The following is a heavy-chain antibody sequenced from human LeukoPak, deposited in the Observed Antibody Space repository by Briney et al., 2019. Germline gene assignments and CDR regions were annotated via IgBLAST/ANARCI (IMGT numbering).Heavy chain of an antibody. CDR3: ARADSSSWYYFDY. CDR1: GGXISSYY. J-gene: IGHJ4*02. Sequence: PSETLSLTCTVSGGXISSYYCSWIRQPPGKGLEWIGYIYYSGSTNYNPSLKSRVTISVDTSKNQFSLKLSSVTAADTAVYYCARADSSSWYYFDYWGQGTLVTVSS. D-gene: IGHD6-13*01. CDR2: IYYSGST. V-gene: IGHV4-59*01.